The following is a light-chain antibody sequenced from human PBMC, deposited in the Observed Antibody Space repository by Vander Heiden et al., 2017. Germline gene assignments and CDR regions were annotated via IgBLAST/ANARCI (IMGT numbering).Light chain of an antibody. CDR2: AAS. Sequence: DIQMTQSPSSLSASVGDRVTITCRASQGISNYLAWHQQKPVKVPKLLIYAASTLQAGVPCTFSRSGSGTDFTLTISSLHPEDVATYYCLKDNTAGPTFGQGSKLEI. V-gene: IGKV1-27*01. CDR1: QGISNY. J-gene: IGKJ1*01. CDR3: LKDNTAGPT.